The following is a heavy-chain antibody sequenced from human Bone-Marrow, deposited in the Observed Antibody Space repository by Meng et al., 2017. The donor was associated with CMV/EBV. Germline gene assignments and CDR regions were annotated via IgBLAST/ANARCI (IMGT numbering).Heavy chain of an antibody. CDR2: IWYDGSNK. CDR3: AKDKYGDYYYFDY. V-gene: IGHV3-33*06. J-gene: IGHJ4*02. Sequence: GESLKISCAASGFTFSSYGMHWVRQAPGKGLEWVAVIWYDGSNKYYADSVKGRFTISRDNSKNTLYLQMNSLRAEDTAVYYCAKDKYGDYYYFDYWGQGTRVTVSS. D-gene: IGHD4-17*01. CDR1: GFTFSSYG.